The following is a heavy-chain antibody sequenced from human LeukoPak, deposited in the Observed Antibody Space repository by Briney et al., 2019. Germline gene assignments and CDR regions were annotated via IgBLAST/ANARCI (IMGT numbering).Heavy chain of an antibody. CDR2: ISAYNGNT. D-gene: IGHD3-22*01. CDR1: GYTFTSYG. CDR3: ARGEPITMIVVVIDY. Sequence: GASVKVSCKASGYTFTSYGISWVRQAPGQGLEWMGWISAYNGNTNYAQKFQGRVTMTRDTSISTAYMELSRLRSDDTAVYYCARGEPITMIVVVIDYWGQGTLVTVSS. J-gene: IGHJ4*02. V-gene: IGHV1-18*01.